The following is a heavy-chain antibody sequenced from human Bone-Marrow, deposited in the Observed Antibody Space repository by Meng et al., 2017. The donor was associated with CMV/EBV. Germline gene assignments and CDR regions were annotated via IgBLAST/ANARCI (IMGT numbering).Heavy chain of an antibody. J-gene: IGHJ6*01. CDR1: GFSSTNAA. V-gene: IGHV1-58*01. CDR2: IVVGSGYT. Sequence: SVKVSCKASGFSSTNAAVQWVRQARGEPLEWIGWIVVGSGYTIYAQKLQGRVTITRDMATSTAYMEVSSLRFDDTAVYYCGSKAMDVWGQGTTVTCSS. CDR3: GSKAMDV.